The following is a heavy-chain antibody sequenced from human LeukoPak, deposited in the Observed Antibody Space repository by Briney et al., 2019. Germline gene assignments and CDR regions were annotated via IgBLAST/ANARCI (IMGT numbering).Heavy chain of an antibody. CDR3: AKKLVPKTTVVTPIDY. CDR2: ISWNSGSI. Sequence: LSLTCAVSGGSISSGGYSWSWIRQPPGKGLEWVSGISWNSGSIGYADSVKGRFTISRDNSKNTLYLQMNSLRAEDTAVYYCAKKLVPKTTVVTPIDYWGQGTLVTVSS. J-gene: IGHJ4*02. CDR1: GGSISSGGYS. D-gene: IGHD4-23*01. V-gene: IGHV3-23*01.